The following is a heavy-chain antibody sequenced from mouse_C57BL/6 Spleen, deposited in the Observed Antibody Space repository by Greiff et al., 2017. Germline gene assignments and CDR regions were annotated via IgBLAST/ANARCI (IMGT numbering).Heavy chain of an antibody. D-gene: IGHD1-1*01. Sequence: QVQLQQSGAELMKPGASVKLSCKATGYTFTGYWIEWVKQRPGHGLEWIGEIFPGSGSTNYNEKFKGTATFTADTSSNTAYMQLSSLTTEDSAISYCARSTTVVYWYFDVWGTGTTVTVSS. CDR3: ARSTTVVYWYFDV. J-gene: IGHJ1*03. CDR1: GYTFTGYW. CDR2: IFPGSGST. V-gene: IGHV1-9*01.